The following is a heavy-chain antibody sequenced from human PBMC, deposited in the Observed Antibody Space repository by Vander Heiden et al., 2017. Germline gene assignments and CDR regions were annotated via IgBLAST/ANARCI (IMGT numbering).Heavy chain of an antibody. Sequence: QVQLVESGGGVVQPGRSLRLSCAASGFTFSSYSMHWVRQAPGKGLEWVAVIWYDGSNKYYADSVKGRFTISRDNSKNTLYLQMNSLRAEDTAVYYCARDSSANYGMDVWGQGTTVTVSS. CDR1: GFTFSSYS. J-gene: IGHJ6*02. CDR3: ARDSSANYGMDV. V-gene: IGHV3-33*01. CDR2: IWYDGSNK.